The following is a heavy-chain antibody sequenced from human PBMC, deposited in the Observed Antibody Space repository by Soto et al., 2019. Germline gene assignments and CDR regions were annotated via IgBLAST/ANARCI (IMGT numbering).Heavy chain of an antibody. Sequence: PGGSMRLSCGAAGFTLSSYAVSWVRQAPGKGLEWVSAISGSGGSTYYADSVKGRFTISRDNSKHTLYLQMNSLRAEDTAVYYCSKKMAPGYYYYGMDVWGQGTTVTVSS. CDR3: SKKMAPGYYYYGMDV. V-gene: IGHV3-23*01. CDR2: ISGSGGST. CDR1: GFTLSSYA. J-gene: IGHJ6*02.